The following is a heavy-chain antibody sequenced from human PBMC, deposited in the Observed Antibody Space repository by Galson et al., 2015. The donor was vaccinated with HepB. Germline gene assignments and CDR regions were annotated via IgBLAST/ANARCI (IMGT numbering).Heavy chain of an antibody. CDR1: GFTFSSYA. CDR3: ASRRYYGSGSYAIDY. D-gene: IGHD3-10*01. CDR2: MKRDGSNK. J-gene: IGHJ4*02. V-gene: IGHV3-30*04. Sequence: SLRLSCAASGFTFSSYAMHWVRQAPGKGLEWVANMKRDGSNKYYADSVKGRFTISRDNSKNTLYLQMNSLRAEDTAVYYCASRRYYGSGSYAIDYWGQGTLVTVSS.